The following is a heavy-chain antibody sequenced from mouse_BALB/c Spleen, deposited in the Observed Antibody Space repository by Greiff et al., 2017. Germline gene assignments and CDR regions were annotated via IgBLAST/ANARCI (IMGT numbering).Heavy chain of an antibody. CDR3: ARWAMDY. CDR1: GFTFSSFG. J-gene: IGHJ4*01. CDR2: ISSGSSTI. V-gene: IGHV5-17*02. Sequence: EVHLVESGGGLVQPGGSRKLSCAASGFTFSSFGMHWVRQAPEKGLEWVAYISSGSSTIYYADTVKGRFTISRDNPKNTLFLQMTSLRSEDTAMYYCARWAMDYWGQGTSVTVSS.